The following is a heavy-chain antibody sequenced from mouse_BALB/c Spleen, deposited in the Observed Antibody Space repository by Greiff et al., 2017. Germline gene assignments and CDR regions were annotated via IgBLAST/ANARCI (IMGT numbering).Heavy chain of an antibody. CDR3: ARGWLPSCAY. Sequence: DVKLVESGGGLVQPGGSRKLSCAASGFTFSSFGMHWVRQAPEKGLEWVAYISSGSSTIYYADTVKGRFTISRDNPKNTLFLQMTSLRSEDTAMYYCARGWLPSCAYWGQGTLVTVSA. D-gene: IGHD2-3*01. J-gene: IGHJ3*01. CDR2: ISSGSSTI. V-gene: IGHV5-17*02. CDR1: GFTFSSFG.